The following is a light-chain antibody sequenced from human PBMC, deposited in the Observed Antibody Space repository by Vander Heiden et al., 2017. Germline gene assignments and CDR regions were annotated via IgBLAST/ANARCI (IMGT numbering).Light chain of an antibody. Sequence: SYELTQPPSVSASPGQRARITCSGDALPKKYAFWYQQKSGQAPVLVIYEDNKRPSGIPERFSGSSSGTMATLTISGAQAEDEADYYCYSTDSGGYQRVFGGGTKLTVL. CDR2: EDN. CDR1: ALPKKY. J-gene: IGLJ3*02. CDR3: YSTDSGGYQRV. V-gene: IGLV3-10*01.